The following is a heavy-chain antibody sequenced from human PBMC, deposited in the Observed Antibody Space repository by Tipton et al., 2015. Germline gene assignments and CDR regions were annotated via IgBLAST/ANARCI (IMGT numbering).Heavy chain of an antibody. Sequence: TLSLTCTVSGGSISSGGYYWSWIRQHPGKGLEWIGYIYYSGSSYYNPSLKSRVTILLDTSKNQFSLRLSSVTAADTAVYYCARNSRYFDSSGSKYDFDYWGQGTLVTVSS. D-gene: IGHD3-22*01. CDR2: IYYSGSS. V-gene: IGHV4-31*03. J-gene: IGHJ4*02. CDR1: GGSISSGGYY. CDR3: ARNSRYFDSSGSKYDFDY.